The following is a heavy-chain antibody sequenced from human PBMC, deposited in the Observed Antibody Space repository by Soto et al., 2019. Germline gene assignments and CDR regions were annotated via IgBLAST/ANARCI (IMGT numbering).Heavy chain of an antibody. V-gene: IGHV1-18*01. CDR1: GYTFTSYG. D-gene: IGHD6-19*01. J-gene: IGHJ5*02. Sequence: ASVKVSCKASGYTFTSYGISWVRQAPGQGLEEMGWISAYNGNTNYAQKLQGRVTMTTDTSTSTAYMELRSLRSDDTAVYYCARDHKNSGWLAWFDPWGQVTLVT. CDR2: ISAYNGNT. CDR3: ARDHKNSGWLAWFDP.